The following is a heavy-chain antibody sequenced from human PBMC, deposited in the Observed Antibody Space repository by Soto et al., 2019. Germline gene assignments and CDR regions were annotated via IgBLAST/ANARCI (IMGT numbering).Heavy chain of an antibody. CDR2: INPSGGST. CDR1: GYTFTSYY. Sequence: QVQLVQSGAEVKKPGASVKVSCKASGYTFTSYYMHWVRQAPGQGLEWMGMINPSGGSTSYAQKFQGRVTMTRAMSTSTVYMERSSLSSGDTAVYYCARGGQRRAGTGYYYSGMDVWGQGTPVTVSS. V-gene: IGHV1-46*01. D-gene: IGHD6-19*01. CDR3: ARGGQRRAGTGYYYSGMDV. J-gene: IGHJ6*02.